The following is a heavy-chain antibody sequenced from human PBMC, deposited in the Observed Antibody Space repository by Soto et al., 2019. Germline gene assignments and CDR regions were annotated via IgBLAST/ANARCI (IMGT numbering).Heavy chain of an antibody. V-gene: IGHV3-23*01. CDR1: GFTFNNYA. CDR2: ISTTDAT. Sequence: GGSLRLSCAASGFTFNNYAMSWVRQAPGKGLEWVSSISTTDATYYADSVKGHFTISRDNFKNTLYLQMNSLRVEDTAIYYCAKNYYFDSWGPGTLVTVSS. CDR3: AKNYYFDS. J-gene: IGHJ4*02.